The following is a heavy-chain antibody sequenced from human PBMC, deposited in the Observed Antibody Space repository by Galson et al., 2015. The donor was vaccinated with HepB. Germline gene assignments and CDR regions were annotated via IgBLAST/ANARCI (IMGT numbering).Heavy chain of an antibody. CDR2: IGTAGDT. J-gene: IGHJ4*02. V-gene: IGHV3-13*04. CDR3: ARRAAGAIYDY. D-gene: IGHD1-26*01. Sequence: SLRLSCAASGFTFSSYDMHWVRQATGKGLEWVSAIGTAGDTYYPGSVKGRFTISRENAKNSLYLQMNSLRAGDTAVYYCARRAAGAIYDYWGQGTPVTVSS. CDR1: GFTFSSYD.